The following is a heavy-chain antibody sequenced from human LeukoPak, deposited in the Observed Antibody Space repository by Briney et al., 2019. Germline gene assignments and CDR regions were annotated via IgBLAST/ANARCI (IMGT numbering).Heavy chain of an antibody. V-gene: IGHV3-21*01. CDR3: ARDSDSSSWYHKWFDP. CDR2: ISSSSSYI. CDR1: GFTFSSYS. J-gene: IGHJ5*02. Sequence: PGGSLRLSCAASGFTFSSYSMNWVRQAPGKGLEWVSSISSSSSYIYYADSVKGRFTISRDNAKNSLYLQMNSLRAEDTAVYYCARDSDSSSWYHKWFDPWGQGTLVTVSS. D-gene: IGHD6-13*01.